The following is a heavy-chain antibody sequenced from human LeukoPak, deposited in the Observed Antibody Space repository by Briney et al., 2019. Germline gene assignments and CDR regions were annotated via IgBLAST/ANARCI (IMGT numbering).Heavy chain of an antibody. CDR2: IIPIFGTA. CDR3: ARGLYNWNDDWFDP. Sequence: SVKVSCKASGGTFSSYAISWVRQAPGQGLEWMGGIIPIFGTANYAQKFQGRVTITADESTSTAYMELSSLRSEDTAVYYCARGLYNWNDDWFDPWGQGTLVTVSS. J-gene: IGHJ5*02. V-gene: IGHV1-69*13. CDR1: GGTFSSYA. D-gene: IGHD1-20*01.